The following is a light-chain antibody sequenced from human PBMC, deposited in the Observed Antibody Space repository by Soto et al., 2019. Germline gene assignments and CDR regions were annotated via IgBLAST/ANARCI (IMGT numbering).Light chain of an antibody. CDR2: GTS. J-gene: IGKJ2*01. Sequence: VMTQSPAILSVSPGEGATLSCRASQSVSTNFAWYQQKPGQAPSLLIDGTSTRATGTPDRFSGSGSGTEFTLTISRLQSEDFAVYFCQQYNDWPYTFGQGTKLEIK. CDR1: QSVSTN. V-gene: IGKV3-15*01. CDR3: QQYNDWPYT.